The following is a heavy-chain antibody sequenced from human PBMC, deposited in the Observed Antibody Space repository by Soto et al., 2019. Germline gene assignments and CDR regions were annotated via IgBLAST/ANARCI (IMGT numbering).Heavy chain of an antibody. CDR1: GYTLTDLS. CDR2: FDPEDGET. CDR3: AVGGLLLWFGEFPIDY. J-gene: IGHJ4*02. D-gene: IGHD3-10*01. Sequence: ASVKVSCKVSGYTLTDLSMQWVRQAPGKGLEWMGGFDPEDGETIYAQKFQGRFTISRDNSKNTLYLQMNSLRAEDTAVYYCAVGGLLLWFGEFPIDYWGQGTLVTVSS. V-gene: IGHV1-24*01.